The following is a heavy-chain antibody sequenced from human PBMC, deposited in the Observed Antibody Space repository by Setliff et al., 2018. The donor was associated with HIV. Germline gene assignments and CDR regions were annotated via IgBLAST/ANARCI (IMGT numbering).Heavy chain of an antibody. CDR2: IHNSAST. CDR1: GDSISTDY. J-gene: IGHJ4*02. V-gene: IGHV4-59*08. Sequence: SETLSLTCTVSGDSISTDYWTWIRQPPGKGLEWIGYIHNSASTSYNPSLKSRVTISVDTSKNQFSLKLSSVTAADTAVYYCARHSPSDYWDQGTLVTVSS. CDR3: ARHSPSDY.